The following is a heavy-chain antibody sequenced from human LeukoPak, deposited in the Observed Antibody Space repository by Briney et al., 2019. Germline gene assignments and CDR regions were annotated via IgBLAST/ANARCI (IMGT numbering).Heavy chain of an antibody. J-gene: IGHJ4*02. CDR3: VRGYSGTYRADY. Sequence: GGSLRLSCAASGFTVSSNYMSWVRQAPGKGLVWVSRINTDGSSTTYADSVKGRFTISRDNAENTLYLQVNSLRAEDTALYYCVRGYSGTYRADYWGQGTLVTVSS. CDR2: INTDGSST. V-gene: IGHV3-74*03. D-gene: IGHD1-26*01. CDR1: GFTVSSNY.